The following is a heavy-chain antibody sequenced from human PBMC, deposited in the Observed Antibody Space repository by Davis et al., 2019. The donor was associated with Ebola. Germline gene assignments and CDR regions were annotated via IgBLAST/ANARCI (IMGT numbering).Heavy chain of an antibody. CDR2: IIPIFGTA. V-gene: IGHV1-69*13. CDR3: AGVPRGYCSSTSCYTSGYYYYYMDV. CDR1: GGTFSSYD. Sequence: SVKVSCKASGGTFSSYDIDWVRQAPGQGLEWMGGIIPIFGTANYAQKFQGRVTITADESTSTAYMELSSLRSEDTAVYYCAGVPRGYCSSTSCYTSGYYYYYMDVWGKGTTVTVSS. D-gene: IGHD2-2*02. J-gene: IGHJ6*03.